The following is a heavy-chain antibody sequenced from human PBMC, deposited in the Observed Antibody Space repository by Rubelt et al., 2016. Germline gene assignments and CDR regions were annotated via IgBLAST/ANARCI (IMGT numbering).Heavy chain of an antibody. J-gene: IGHJ4*02. CDR3: AKHPDVGSYYYFHS. V-gene: IGHV3-23*04. CDR2: LSGSGAST. CDR1: GFTFSDYA. D-gene: IGHD1-26*01. Sequence: EVELVDSGGGLVQPGGSVRLSCAASGFTFSDYAMSWVRQAPGKGLEWVSALSGSGASTYYADSVKGRFTISRDNSKNTLYWQGNNRGAEDTAVYYCAKHPDVGSYYYFHSWGQGALVTVSS.